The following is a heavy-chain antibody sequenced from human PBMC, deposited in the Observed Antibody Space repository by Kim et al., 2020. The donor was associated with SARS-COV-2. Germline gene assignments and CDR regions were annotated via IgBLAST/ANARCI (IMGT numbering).Heavy chain of an antibody. J-gene: IGHJ6*02. D-gene: IGHD3-3*01. V-gene: IGHV1-8*01. Sequence: ASVKVSCKASGYTFTSYDINWVRQATGQGLEWMGWMNPNSGNTGYAQKFQGRVTMTRNTSISTAYMELSSLRSEDTAVYYCASSDRLNWSGYYPYYYYGMDVWGQGTTVTVSS. CDR1: GYTFTSYD. CDR3: ASSDRLNWSGYYPYYYYGMDV. CDR2: MNPNSGNT.